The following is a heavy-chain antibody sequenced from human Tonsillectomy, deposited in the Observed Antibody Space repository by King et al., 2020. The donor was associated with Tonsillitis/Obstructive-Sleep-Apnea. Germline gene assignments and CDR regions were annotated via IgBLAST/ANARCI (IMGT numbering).Heavy chain of an antibody. D-gene: IGHD1-26*01. CDR3: AVGTTDYYYYWDV. Sequence: VQLQQWGAGLLKPSETLSLTCAVYGGSFSGYYWSWIRQPPGKGLEWIGEVNHSGSTNYNPSLKSRVTISVDTSKNQFSLKLSPVTAADTAVYYCAVGTTDYYYYWDVWGKGTTVTVFS. J-gene: IGHJ6*03. V-gene: IGHV4-34*01. CDR2: VNHSGST. CDR1: GGSFSGYY.